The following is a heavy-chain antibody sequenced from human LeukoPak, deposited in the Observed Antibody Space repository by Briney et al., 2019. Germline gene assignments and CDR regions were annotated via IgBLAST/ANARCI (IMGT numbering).Heavy chain of an antibody. CDR2: INPNSGGT. CDR3: ARDQGNYDFWSGYNWFDP. CDR1: GYTFTGYY. Sequence: ASVKVSCKASGYTFTGYYMHWVRQAPGQGLEWMGWINPNSGGTNYAQKFQGRVTMTRDTSLSTAYMELSRLRSDDTAVYYCARDQGNYDFWSGYNWFDPWGQGTLVTVSS. D-gene: IGHD3-3*01. J-gene: IGHJ5*02. V-gene: IGHV1-2*02.